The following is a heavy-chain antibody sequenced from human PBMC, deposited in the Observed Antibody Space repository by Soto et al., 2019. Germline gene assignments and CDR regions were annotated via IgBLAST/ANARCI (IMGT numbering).Heavy chain of an antibody. CDR2: ISAYNGNT. J-gene: IGHJ4*02. Sequence: ASVKVSCKASGYTFTSYGISWVRQAPGQGLEWMGWISAYNGNTNYAQKLQGRVTMTTETSTSTAYMELRSLRSDDTAVYYCARPGAGSGSYYFDYWGQGTLVTVSS. CDR1: GYTFTSYG. V-gene: IGHV1-18*01. CDR3: ARPGAGSGSYYFDY. D-gene: IGHD1-26*01.